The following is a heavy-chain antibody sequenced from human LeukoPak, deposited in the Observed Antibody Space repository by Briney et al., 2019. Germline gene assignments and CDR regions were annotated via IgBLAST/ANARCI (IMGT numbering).Heavy chain of an antibody. V-gene: IGHV4-31*03. Sequence: PSETLSLTCTVSGGSIRSHENYWSWIRQHPGRGLEWIGYICYSGSTYYNPSLKSRVTISVDTSSNQFSLKLSSVTAADTAVYYCARAHNYDSLTGYYIDPWGQGTLVTVSS. J-gene: IGHJ5*02. CDR1: GGSIRSHENY. D-gene: IGHD3-9*01. CDR3: ARAHNYDSLTGYYIDP. CDR2: ICYSGST.